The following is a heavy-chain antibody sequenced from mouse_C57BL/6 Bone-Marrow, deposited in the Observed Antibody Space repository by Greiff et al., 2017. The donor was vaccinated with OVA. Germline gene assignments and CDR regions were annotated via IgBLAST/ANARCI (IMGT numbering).Heavy chain of an antibody. CDR3: ARDYGREG. D-gene: IGHD1-1*01. J-gene: IGHJ3*01. CDR1: GYTFTSYW. CDR2: IDPSDSYT. V-gene: IGHV1-50*01. Sequence: VQLQQPGAELVKPGASVKLSCKASGYTFTSYWMQWVKQRPGQGLEWIGEIDPSDSYTNYNQKFKGKATLTVDTSSSTAYMQLSSLTSEDSAVYYCARDYGREGWGQGTLVTVSA.